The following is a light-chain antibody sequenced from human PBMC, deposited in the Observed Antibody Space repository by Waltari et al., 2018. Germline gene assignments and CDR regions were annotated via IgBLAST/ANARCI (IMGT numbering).Light chain of an antibody. V-gene: IGLV1-47*01. CDR2: LTH. J-gene: IGLJ2*01. CDR1: ISNIGPHY. CDR3: ATRDEGPTVV. Sequence: QSVLTQPPSASGTPGQSVTISCSGRISNIGPHYVYWYQQLPGKAPKLLIFLTHQRPSGVPDRFSASKSGTSASLAISGLRFEDEADYYCATRDEGPTVVFGGGTKLTVL.